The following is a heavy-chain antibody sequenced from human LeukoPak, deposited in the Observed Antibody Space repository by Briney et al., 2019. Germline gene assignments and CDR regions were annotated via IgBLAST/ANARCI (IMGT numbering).Heavy chain of an antibody. Sequence: SETLSLTCAVYGGSSSGYYWSWIRQPPGKGLEWIGEINHSGSTNYNPSLKSRVTISVDTSKNQFSLKLSSVTAADTAVYYCAHLGGARPSYYYYYYMDVWGKGTTVTVSS. CDR2: INHSGST. V-gene: IGHV4-34*01. J-gene: IGHJ6*03. D-gene: IGHD6-6*01. CDR1: GGSSSGYY. CDR3: AHLGGARPSYYYYYYMDV.